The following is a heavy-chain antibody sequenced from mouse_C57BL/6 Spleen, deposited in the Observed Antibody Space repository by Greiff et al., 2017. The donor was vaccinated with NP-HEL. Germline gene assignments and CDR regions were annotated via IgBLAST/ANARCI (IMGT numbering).Heavy chain of an antibody. J-gene: IGHJ2*01. V-gene: IGHV3-6*01. D-gene: IGHD4-1*01. CDR3: ASGDWVGY. Sequence: DVKLVESGPGLVKPSQSLSLTCSVTGYSITSGYYWNWIRQFPGNKLEWMGYISYDGSNNYNPSLKNRISITRDTSKNQFFLKLNSVTTEDTATYYCASGDWVGYWGQGTTLTVSS. CDR2: ISYDGSN. CDR1: GYSITSGYY.